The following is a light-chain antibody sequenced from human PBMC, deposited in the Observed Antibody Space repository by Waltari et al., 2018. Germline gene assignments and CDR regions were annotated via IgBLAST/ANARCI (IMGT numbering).Light chain of an antibody. J-gene: IGKJ2*01. Sequence: DIVMTQSPDSLAVSLGERAPINCKSSQSVLYSSNNKNYLAWYQQKPGQPPKLLIYWASTRESGVPDRFSGSGSGTDFTLTISSLQAEDVAVYYCQQYYSTPYTFGRGTKLEIK. CDR1: QSVLYSSNNKNY. V-gene: IGKV4-1*01. CDR3: QQYYSTPYT. CDR2: WAS.